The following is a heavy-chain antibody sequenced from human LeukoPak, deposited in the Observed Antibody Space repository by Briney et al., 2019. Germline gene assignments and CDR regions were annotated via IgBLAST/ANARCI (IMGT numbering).Heavy chain of an antibody. CDR1: GFTFDDYG. D-gene: IGHD2-2*01. J-gene: IGHJ4*02. Sequence: GGSLRLSCAASGFTFDDYGMSWVRQAPGKGREWVSGINWNGGSTGYADSVKGRFTISRDNAKNSLYLQMNSLRAEDTALYHCARGGPGGYCSSTSCPFDYWGQGTLVTVSS. CDR3: ARGGPGGYCSSTSCPFDY. CDR2: INWNGGST. V-gene: IGHV3-20*01.